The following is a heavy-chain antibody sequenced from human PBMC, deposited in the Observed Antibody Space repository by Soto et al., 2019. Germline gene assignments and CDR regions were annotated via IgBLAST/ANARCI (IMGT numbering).Heavy chain of an antibody. Sequence: SVKVSCKASGGTLSSYGISWVRQAPGQGLEWMGGIIPIFGTTNYAQKFQGGVTITADESASTAYMELSSLTSEDTAVYYCAGVTNTNYYYYAMDVWGQGTTVTVS. V-gene: IGHV1-69*13. J-gene: IGHJ6*02. CDR3: AGVTNTNYYYYAMDV. CDR2: IIPIFGTT. D-gene: IGHD4-17*01. CDR1: GGTLSSYG.